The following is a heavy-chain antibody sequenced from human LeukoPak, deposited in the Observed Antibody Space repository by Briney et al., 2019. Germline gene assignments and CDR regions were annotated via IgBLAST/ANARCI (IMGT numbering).Heavy chain of an antibody. CDR2: IQNDASTE. J-gene: IGHJ3*02. CDR1: GFIFSHYG. CDR3: ARDYYDSGFDI. V-gene: IGHV3-33*05. Sequence: PGGSLRLSCAASGFIFSHYGMHWVRQAPGKGLEWVAVIQNDASTENFADSVKGRFTISRDNSKNTVFLQMNSLRVEDTAVYYCARDYYDSGFDIWGQGTMVTVAS. D-gene: IGHD3-22*01.